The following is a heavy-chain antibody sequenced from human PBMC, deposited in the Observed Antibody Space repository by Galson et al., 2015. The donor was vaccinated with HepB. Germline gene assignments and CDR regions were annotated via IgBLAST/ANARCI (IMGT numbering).Heavy chain of an antibody. CDR1: GGSVKSGSHH. J-gene: IGHJ4*02. CDR2: IYYIGST. Sequence: ETLSLTCTVSGGSVKSGSHHWSWIRQPPGKGLEWMGHIYYIGSTYYNASLRSRVTISIDTSKNQFSLKLSSVTVADTAIYYCARIGVSGYYYVDYWGQGTLVTVSS. V-gene: IGHV4-61*01. CDR3: ARIGVSGYYYVDY. D-gene: IGHD3-22*01.